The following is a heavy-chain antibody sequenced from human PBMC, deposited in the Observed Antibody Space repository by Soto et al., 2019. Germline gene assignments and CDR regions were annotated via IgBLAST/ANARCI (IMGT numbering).Heavy chain of an antibody. V-gene: IGHV1-18*04. CDR1: GYTFTSYG. D-gene: IGHD3-22*01. CDR3: ARASYDSSGYYNWFDP. CDR2: ISAYNGNT. Sequence: ASVKVSCKASGYTFTSYGISWVRQAPGQGLEWMGWISAYNGNTNYAQKLQGRVTMTTDTSTSTAYMELRSLRSDDTAVYYCARASYDSSGYYNWFDPWGQGTLVPVSS. J-gene: IGHJ5*02.